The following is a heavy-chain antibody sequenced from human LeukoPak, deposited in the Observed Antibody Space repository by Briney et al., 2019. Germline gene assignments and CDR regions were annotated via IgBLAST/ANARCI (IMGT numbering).Heavy chain of an antibody. CDR2: IHYSGST. Sequence: SETLSLTCTVSGDSIGSYYWSWIRQPPGKGLEWIAYIHYSGSTDYNPSLKSRLTISVDTSKNQLSLKLTSMTAADTAVYYCARQRGSVGAFEIWGQGTMVTVPS. CDR3: ARQRGSVGAFEI. V-gene: IGHV4-59*08. D-gene: IGHD3-10*01. J-gene: IGHJ3*02. CDR1: GDSIGSYY.